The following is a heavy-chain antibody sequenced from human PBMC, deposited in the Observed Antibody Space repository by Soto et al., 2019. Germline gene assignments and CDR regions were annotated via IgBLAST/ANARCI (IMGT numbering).Heavy chain of an antibody. D-gene: IGHD3-16*01. J-gene: IGHJ3*02. V-gene: IGHV4-39*02. Sequence: SETLSLTCTVFGGSIRNSIDYWAWIRQPPGKGLEWIATIYYSGSTYHNPSLKSRLSISVDTSKNQFSLNLSSVTAADTAVYFCAKDGADAFDIWGQGTMVTVSS. CDR3: AKDGADAFDI. CDR1: GGSIRNSIDY. CDR2: IYYSGST.